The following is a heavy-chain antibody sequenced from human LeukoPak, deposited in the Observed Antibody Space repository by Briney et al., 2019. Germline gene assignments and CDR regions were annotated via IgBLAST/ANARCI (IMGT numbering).Heavy chain of an antibody. V-gene: IGHV4-31*03. D-gene: IGHD2-2*02. CDR3: ARGYVVPAAIRDAFDI. CDR2: IYYSGST. CDR1: GGSISSGGYY. Sequence: SQTLSLTCTVSGGSISSGGYYWSWIRQHPGKGLEWIGYIYYSGSTNYNPSLKSRVTISVDTSKNQFSLKLSSVTAADTAVYYCARGYVVPAAIRDAFDIWGQGTMVTVSS. J-gene: IGHJ3*02.